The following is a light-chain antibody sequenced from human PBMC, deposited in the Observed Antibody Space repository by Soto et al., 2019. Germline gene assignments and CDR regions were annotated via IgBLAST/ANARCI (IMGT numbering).Light chain of an antibody. J-gene: IGKJ1*01. CDR1: QSISSY. CDR3: QQSYSSPRP. Sequence: DIQMTQSPSSLAASVGDRVTITCRASQSISSYLNWYQQKPGEDPKLLMYAASSLQSGVPSRFSGSGTGTDFPLPISSLQPEDFATYHCQQSYSSPRPFGQGTKVEIK. V-gene: IGKV1-39*01. CDR2: AAS.